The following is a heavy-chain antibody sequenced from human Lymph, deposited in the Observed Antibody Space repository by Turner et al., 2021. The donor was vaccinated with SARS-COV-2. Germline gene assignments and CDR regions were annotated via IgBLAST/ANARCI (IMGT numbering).Heavy chain of an antibody. CDR3: ARRRQWLVHWYFDL. V-gene: IGHV4-39*01. J-gene: IGHJ2*01. CDR1: VGSISSSSYY. CDR2: LYYSGST. D-gene: IGHD6-19*01. Sequence: QLQLQESGPVLVKPLETLSLPINVPVGSISSSSYYWGWIRQPPGKGLEWIGSLYYSGSTYYNPSLKSRVTISVDTSKNQFSLKLSSVTAADTAVYYCARRRQWLVHWYFDLWGRGTLVTVSS.